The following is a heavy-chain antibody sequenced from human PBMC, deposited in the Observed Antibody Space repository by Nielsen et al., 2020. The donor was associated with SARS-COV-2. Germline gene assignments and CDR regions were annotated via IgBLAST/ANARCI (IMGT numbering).Heavy chain of an antibody. J-gene: IGHJ4*02. CDR3: ARGLYGDYDY. CDR2: ISSSSSYT. Sequence: GESLKISCAASGFTFSDYYMSWIRQVPGKGLEWVSYISSSSSYTNYADSVKGRFTISRDNAKNSLYLQMNSLRAEDTAVYYCARGLYGDYDYWGQGTLVTVSS. D-gene: IGHD4-17*01. V-gene: IGHV3-11*05. CDR1: GFTFSDYY.